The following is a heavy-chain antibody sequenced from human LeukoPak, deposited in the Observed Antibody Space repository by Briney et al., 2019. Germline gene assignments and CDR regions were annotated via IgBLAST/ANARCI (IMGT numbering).Heavy chain of an antibody. CDR1: GASISSYY. V-gene: IGHV4-59*08. D-gene: IGHD5-18*01. J-gene: IGHJ4*02. Sequence: SETLSLTCTVSGASISSYYWSWIRQPPGKGLEWIGYIHYSGSTSYNPSLKSRVTISLDTSKNQFSLKLSSVTAADTAVYYCARRLASGTAMANWGQGTLVTVSS. CDR2: IHYSGST. CDR3: ARRLASGTAMAN.